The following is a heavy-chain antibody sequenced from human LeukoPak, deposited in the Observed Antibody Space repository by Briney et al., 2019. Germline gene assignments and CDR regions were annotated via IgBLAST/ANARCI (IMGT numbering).Heavy chain of an antibody. CDR1: GGYIRSGVYY. CDR3: ARGRCYYDCCGFGFFDY. Sequence: SETLSDTCTVSGGYIRSGVYYWSWIRQHPGKGLEWIGYIYYSGSTYYNPSLKSRVTISVVTSKNQFSLKLSSVTAADTAVYYCARGRCYYDCCGFGFFDYWGPRDLGTVSS. J-gene: IGHJ4*03. V-gene: IGHV4-31*03. D-gene: IGHD3-22*01. CDR2: IYYSGST.